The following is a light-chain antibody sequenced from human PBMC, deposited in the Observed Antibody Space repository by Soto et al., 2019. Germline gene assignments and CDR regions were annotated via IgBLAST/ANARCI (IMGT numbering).Light chain of an antibody. Sequence: QSVLTQPPSVSAAPGQKVTISCSGSSSNIGNNYVSWYQQLPGTAPKLLIYDNNKRPSGIPDRFSGSKSGTSATLGITGLQTGDEADYYCGTWDSSLSARPWVFGGGTKVTVL. CDR1: SSNIGNNY. CDR2: DNN. CDR3: GTWDSSLSARPWV. V-gene: IGLV1-51*01. J-gene: IGLJ3*02.